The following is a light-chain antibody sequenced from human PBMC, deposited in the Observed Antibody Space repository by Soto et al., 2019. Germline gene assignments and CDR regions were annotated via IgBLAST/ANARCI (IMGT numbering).Light chain of an antibody. CDR1: QGISNDY. CDR2: GAS. J-gene: IGKJ2*01. CDR3: QQYGRSLPT. V-gene: IGKV3-20*01. Sequence: ENVLTQSPGTLSLSPGERATLSCRASQGISNDYLAWYQQKPGQAPRVLIYGASSRATGIPDRFSGSGSGTDFTLTISRVEPQDFAVYYCQQYGRSLPTFGQGTKLEI.